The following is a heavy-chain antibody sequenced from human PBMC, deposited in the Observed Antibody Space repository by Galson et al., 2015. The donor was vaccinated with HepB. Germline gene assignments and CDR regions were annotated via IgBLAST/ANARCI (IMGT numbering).Heavy chain of an antibody. J-gene: IGHJ6*03. CDR3: ARVGPGSRYNYYYYMDV. Sequence: SLRLSCAASGFTFSSYAVHWVRQAPGKGLEWVAVISYDGSNKNYADSVKGLFTISRDNSKNTLYLQMNSLTAEDTAVYYCARVGPGSRYNYYYYMDVWGKGTTVTVSS. CDR2: ISYDGSNK. CDR1: GFTFSSYA. D-gene: IGHD3-10*01. V-gene: IGHV3-30-3*01.